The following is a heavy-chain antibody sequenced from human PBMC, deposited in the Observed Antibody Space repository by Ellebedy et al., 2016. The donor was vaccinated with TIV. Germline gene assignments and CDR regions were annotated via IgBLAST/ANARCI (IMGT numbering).Heavy chain of an antibody. CDR1: GGSISSGDYY. V-gene: IGHV4-30-4*01. J-gene: IGHJ5*02. CDR2: IYYSGST. CDR3: ARLLGLELEWGWFDP. D-gene: IGHD1-7*01. Sequence: SETLSLXXTVSGGSISSGDYYWSWIRQPPGKGLEWIGYIYYSGSTYYNPSLKSRVTISVDTSKNQFSLKLSSVTAADTAVYYCARLLGLELEWGWFDPWGQGTLVTVSS.